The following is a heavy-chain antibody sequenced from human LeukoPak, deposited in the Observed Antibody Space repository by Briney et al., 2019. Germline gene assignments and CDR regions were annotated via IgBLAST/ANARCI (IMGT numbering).Heavy chain of an antibody. J-gene: IGHJ4*02. CDR1: GFTFSSHA. D-gene: IGHD3-22*01. Sequence: GGSLRLSCAASGFTFSSHAMSWVRQAPGKGLEWVANIKQDGSEKYYVDSVKGRFTISRDNAKNSLYLQMNSLRAEDTAVYYCARSNYYYDSSGFFDYWGQGTLVTVSS. CDR2: IKQDGSEK. CDR3: ARSNYYYDSSGFFDY. V-gene: IGHV3-7*01.